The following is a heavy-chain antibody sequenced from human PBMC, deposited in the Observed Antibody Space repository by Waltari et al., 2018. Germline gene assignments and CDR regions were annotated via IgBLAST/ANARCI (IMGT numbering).Heavy chain of an antibody. J-gene: IGHJ4*02. CDR3: ASSSLSGGDPLPTDY. V-gene: IGHV1-69*05. CDR2: SIPISGTA. CDR1: GGTFSSYA. D-gene: IGHD2-21*01. Sequence: QVQLVQSGAEVKKPGSSVKVSCKAPGGTFSSYAISWVRQAPGQGLEGMGGSIPISGTANNAQRFQGRVTITTDESTSTAYMELSSLESENTAVYYCASSSLSGGDPLPTDYWGQGTLVTVSS.